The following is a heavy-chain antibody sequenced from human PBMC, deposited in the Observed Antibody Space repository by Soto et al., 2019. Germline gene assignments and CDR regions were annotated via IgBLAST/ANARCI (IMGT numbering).Heavy chain of an antibody. J-gene: IGHJ6*02. CDR2: TYYRSKWYN. CDR1: GDSVSSNSAA. V-gene: IGHV6-1*01. CDR3: ARDDTRQLGTNYYYYYGMDV. Sequence: SQTLSLTCAISGDSVSSNSAAWNWIRQSPSRGLEWLVRTYYRSKWYNDYAVSVKSRITINPDTSKNQFSLQLNSVTPEDTAVYYCARDDTRQLGTNYYYYYGMDVWGQGTTVTVSS. D-gene: IGHD6-6*01.